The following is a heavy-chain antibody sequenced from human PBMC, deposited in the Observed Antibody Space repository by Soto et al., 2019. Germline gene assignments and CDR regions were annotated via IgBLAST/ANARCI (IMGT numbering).Heavy chain of an antibody. Sequence: QVQLQESGPGLVKPSQTLSLSCTVSGGSLSSGGYYWSRIRQHPGKGLEWIGFLYYSGSTYYNPTLKSRVTISVDTSQNQFSLKLSSVTAADTAVYYCARDTQRGYSGYFDSWGQGTLVTVSS. J-gene: IGHJ4*02. CDR3: ARDTQRGYSGYFDS. D-gene: IGHD5-12*01. CDR2: LYYSGST. V-gene: IGHV4-31*03. CDR1: GGSLSSGGYY.